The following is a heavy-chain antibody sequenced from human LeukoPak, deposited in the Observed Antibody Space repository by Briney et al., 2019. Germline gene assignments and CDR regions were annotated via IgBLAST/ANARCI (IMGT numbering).Heavy chain of an antibody. CDR1: GFTFSTYS. Sequence: GGSLRLSCAASGFTFSTYSMNWVRQAPGKGLEWVSSISSSSSFIHYADSVKGRFTISRDNAKNSLYLEMNSLRAEDTAVYYCARDPPSGVSGSHPFDCWGQGTLVTVSS. CDR2: ISSSSSFI. D-gene: IGHD3-10*01. J-gene: IGHJ4*02. V-gene: IGHV3-21*01. CDR3: ARDPPSGVSGSHPFDC.